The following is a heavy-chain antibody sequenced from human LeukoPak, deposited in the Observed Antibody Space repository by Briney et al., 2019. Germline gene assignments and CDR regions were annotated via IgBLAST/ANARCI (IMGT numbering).Heavy chain of an antibody. J-gene: IGHJ4*02. CDR1: GYSISSGYY. CDR3: ARAPAAIGHFDY. V-gene: IGHV4-38-2*02. D-gene: IGHD2-2*01. CDR2: IYHSGST. Sequence: SETLSLTCTVSGYSISSGYYWGWIRQPPGKGLEWIGSIYHSGSTYYNPSLKSRVTISADTSKNQFSLKLSSVTAADTAVYYCARAPAAIGHFDYWGQGTLVTVSS.